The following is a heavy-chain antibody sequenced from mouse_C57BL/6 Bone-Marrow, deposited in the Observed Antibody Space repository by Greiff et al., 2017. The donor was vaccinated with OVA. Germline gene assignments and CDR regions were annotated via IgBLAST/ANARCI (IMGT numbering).Heavy chain of an antibody. J-gene: IGHJ4*01. CDR3: ARHGGYSNFYAMDY. Sequence: VKLMESGPGLVAPSQSLSITCTASGFSLTSYGVHWVRQPPGKGLEWLVVIWSDGSTTYNSALNSRLSISKDNSKSQVFLKMNSSQTADDATYYCARHGGYSNFYAMDYWGQGTSVTVSS. D-gene: IGHD2-5*01. CDR1: GFSLTSYG. CDR2: IWSDGST. V-gene: IGHV2-6-1*01.